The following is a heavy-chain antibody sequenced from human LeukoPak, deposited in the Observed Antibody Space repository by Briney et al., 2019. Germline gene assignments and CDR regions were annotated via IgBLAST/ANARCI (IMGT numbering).Heavy chain of an antibody. D-gene: IGHD1-14*01. CDR2: ISGSGGST. CDR3: ARDRRDTGGIDY. V-gene: IGHV3-23*01. CDR1: GFTFSSYA. Sequence: GSLRLSCAASGFTFSSYAMSWVRQAPGKGLEWVSAISGSGGSTYYADSVKGRFTISRDNSKNTLYLQMNSLRAEDTAVYYCARDRRDTGGIDYWGQGTLVTVSS. J-gene: IGHJ4*02.